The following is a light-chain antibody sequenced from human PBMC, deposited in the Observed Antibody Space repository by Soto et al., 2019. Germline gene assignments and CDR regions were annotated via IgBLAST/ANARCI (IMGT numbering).Light chain of an antibody. J-gene: IGLJ2*01. Sequence: QAVVTQEPSLTVSPGGTVTLTCGSSTGAVTSSHYPYWLQQKPGQAPRTLIYDTSNKHSWTPARCSGSLLGGEAALTLSGAQPEDEAEYYCLLSCSGARIFGGGTKLTVL. V-gene: IGLV7-46*01. CDR3: LLSCSGARI. CDR1: TGAVTSSHY. CDR2: DTS.